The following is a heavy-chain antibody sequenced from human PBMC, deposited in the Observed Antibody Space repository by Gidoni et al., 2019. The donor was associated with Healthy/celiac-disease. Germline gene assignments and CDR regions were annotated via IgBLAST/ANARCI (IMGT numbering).Heavy chain of an antibody. CDR3: ARTYYGSGNFDY. CDR1: GFTFSSYA. J-gene: IGHJ4*02. Sequence: EVQLLESGGGLVQPGGSLRLSCAASGFTFSSYAMSWVRQAPGKGLEWVSAISGSGGSTYYADSVKGRFTISRDNSKNTLYLQMNSLRAEDTAVYYCARTYYGSGNFDYWGQGTLVTVSS. V-gene: IGHV3-23*01. CDR2: ISGSGGST. D-gene: IGHD3-10*01.